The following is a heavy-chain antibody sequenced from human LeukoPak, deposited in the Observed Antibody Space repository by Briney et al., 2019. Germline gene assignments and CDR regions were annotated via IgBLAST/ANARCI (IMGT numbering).Heavy chain of an antibody. CDR1: GFTLSIPW. D-gene: IGHD3-10*01. Sequence: PGGSLRLSCEASGFTLSIPWMHWVRQAPGKGLVWVSRIASDETDTKYADSVKGRFTISRDNARNTLYLQMTSLRVEDTGLYYCAREVYHYGVWSQATLVTVSS. V-gene: IGHV3-74*01. CDR2: IASDETDT. CDR3: AREVYHYGV. J-gene: IGHJ4*02.